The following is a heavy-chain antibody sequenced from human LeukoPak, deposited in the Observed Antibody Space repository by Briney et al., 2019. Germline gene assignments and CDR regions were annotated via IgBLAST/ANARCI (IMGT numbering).Heavy chain of an antibody. Sequence: GGSLRLSCAASGFTFNYAWMSWVRQVPGKGLEWVGQTVSEIDGGTTDYATPVKGRFTISRDDSKSTLYLQMNSLKIEDTAVYYCTTDEDWNYARKDVWGQGATVIISS. D-gene: IGHD1-7*01. CDR2: TVSEIDGGTT. CDR1: GFTFNYAW. V-gene: IGHV3-15*04. J-gene: IGHJ6*02. CDR3: TTDEDWNYARKDV.